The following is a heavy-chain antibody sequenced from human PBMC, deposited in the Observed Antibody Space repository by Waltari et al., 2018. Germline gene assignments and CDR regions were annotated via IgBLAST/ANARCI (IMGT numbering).Heavy chain of an antibody. Sequence: EVQLVESGGGLVEPGGSLRLSCADSGFTFSSYNMNWVRQATGNGLEWVSAISSDSNHKYYADSVKGRFTISRDNAKNSLYLQMNSLRAEDTAVYYCARAVYCSSTSCSMYYFDYWGQGTLVTVSS. CDR3: ARAVYCSSTSCSMYYFDY. D-gene: IGHD2-2*01. V-gene: IGHV3-21*01. J-gene: IGHJ4*02. CDR2: ISSDSNHK. CDR1: GFTFSSYN.